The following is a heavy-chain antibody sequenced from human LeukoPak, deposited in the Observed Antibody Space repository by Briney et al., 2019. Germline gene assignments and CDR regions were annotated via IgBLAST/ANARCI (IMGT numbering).Heavy chain of an antibody. J-gene: IGHJ4*02. CDR3: ARDRDSSTYSFDC. CDR2: ISSSSSTI. V-gene: IGHV3-48*02. Sequence: GGSLRLSCAASGFTFSTYSMNWVRQAPGKGLEWASYISSSSSTIYYADSVKGRFTISRDNAKNSLYLQMNSLRDEDTAVYYCARDRDSSTYSFDCWGQGTLVTVSS. D-gene: IGHD6-19*01. CDR1: GFTFSTYS.